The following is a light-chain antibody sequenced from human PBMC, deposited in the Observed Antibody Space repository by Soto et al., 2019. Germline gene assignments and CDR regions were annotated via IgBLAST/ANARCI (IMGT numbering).Light chain of an antibody. CDR2: DVS. CDR1: SSDVGGYNY. Sequence: QSALTQPASVSGSPGQSITISCTGTSSDVGGYNYVSWYQQHPGKAPKLMIYDVSNRPSGVSNRFSGSKSGNTASLTISGLQAEDEADYYCSSYTSSSTPYVVFGGGT. V-gene: IGLV2-14*01. J-gene: IGLJ2*01. CDR3: SSYTSSSTPYVV.